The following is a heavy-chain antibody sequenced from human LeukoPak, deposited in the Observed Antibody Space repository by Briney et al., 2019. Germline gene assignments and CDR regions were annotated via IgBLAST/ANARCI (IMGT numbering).Heavy chain of an antibody. CDR3: AKGAWNVDY. CDR2: IYPYSGDT. V-gene: IGHV1-2*02. D-gene: IGHD1-1*01. J-gene: IGHJ4*02. Sequence: ASVKVSCKASGYTFTGYYIHWVRQAPGQGLEWMGWIYPYSGDTNYAQNFQGRVTMTRDTSISTAYMELSSLKSDDTAVYYCAKGAWNVDYWGQGTLVTVSS. CDR1: GYTFTGYY.